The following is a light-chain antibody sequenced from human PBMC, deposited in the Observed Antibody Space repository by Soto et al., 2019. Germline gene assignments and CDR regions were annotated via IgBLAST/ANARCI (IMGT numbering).Light chain of an antibody. V-gene: IGLV1-40*01. J-gene: IGLJ1*01. CDR2: GNN. Sequence: QSVLTQPPSVSGAPGQRVTISCTGSSSDIGAGYDVHWYQQLPGTAPKLLTYGNNNRPSGVPDRFSGSKSGTSASLAITGLQAEEEADYYCQSYDSSLSGYVCGTGTKLTVL. CDR1: SSDIGAGYD. CDR3: QSYDSSLSGYV.